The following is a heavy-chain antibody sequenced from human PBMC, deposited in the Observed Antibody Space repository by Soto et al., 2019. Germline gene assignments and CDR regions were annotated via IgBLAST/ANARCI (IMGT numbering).Heavy chain of an antibody. CDR3: ASSSSGWYSTNYYYYGMDV. Sequence: GGSLRLSCAASGFTFSSYGMHWVRQAPGKGLEWVAVIWYDGSNKYYADSVKGRFTISRDNSKNTLYLQMNSLRAEDTAVYYSASSSSGWYSTNYYYYGMDVWGQGTTVTVSS. D-gene: IGHD6-19*01. V-gene: IGHV3-33*01. J-gene: IGHJ6*02. CDR2: IWYDGSNK. CDR1: GFTFSSYG.